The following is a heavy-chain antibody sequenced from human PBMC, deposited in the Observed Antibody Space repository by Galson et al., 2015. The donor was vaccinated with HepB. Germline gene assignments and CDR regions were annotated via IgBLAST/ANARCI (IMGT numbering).Heavy chain of an antibody. CDR2: IHYDGDT. J-gene: IGHJ5*02. D-gene: IGHD5-18*01. Sequence: TLSLTCTVSGVSINTYFWSWIRQPPGKGLEWIGYIHYDGDTKYNPSLQSRVTISRDTAKNHLSVKLTSVTAADTAVYYCARHRPPGGLGYGWFDPWGQGTLVTVSS. CDR1: GVSINTYF. V-gene: IGHV4-59*08. CDR3: ARHRPPGGLGYGWFDP.